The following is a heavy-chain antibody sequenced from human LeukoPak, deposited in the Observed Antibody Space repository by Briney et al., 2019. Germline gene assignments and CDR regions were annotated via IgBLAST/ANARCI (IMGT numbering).Heavy chain of an antibody. D-gene: IGHD2-21*02. CDR3: AKDIVVVTSGSNAFDI. Sequence: GGSLRLSCAASRFTFSSYEMNWVRQAPGKGLEWVSSISGSGGSTYYADSVKGRLTISRDNSKNTLYLQMNSLRAEDTAVYYCAKDIVVVTSGSNAFDIWGQGTMVTVSS. CDR2: ISGSGGST. V-gene: IGHV3-23*01. J-gene: IGHJ3*02. CDR1: RFTFSSYE.